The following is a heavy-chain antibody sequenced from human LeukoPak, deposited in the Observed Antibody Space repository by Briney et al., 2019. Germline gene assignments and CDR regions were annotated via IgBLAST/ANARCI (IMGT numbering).Heavy chain of an antibody. CDR1: GFTFSSYA. CDR3: AKDQRYDILTGYFEQDY. D-gene: IGHD3-9*01. V-gene: IGHV3-23*01. Sequence: GGSLRLSCAASGFTFSSYAMSWVRQAPGKGLEWVSAISGSGGSIYYADSVEGRFTISRDNSKNTLYLQMNSLRAEDTAVYYCAKDQRYDILTGYFEQDYWGQGTLVTVSS. CDR2: ISGSGGSI. J-gene: IGHJ4*02.